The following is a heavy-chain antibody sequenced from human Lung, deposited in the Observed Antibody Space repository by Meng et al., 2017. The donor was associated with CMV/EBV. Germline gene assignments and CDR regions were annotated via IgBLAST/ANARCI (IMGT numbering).Heavy chain of an antibody. D-gene: IGHD6-13*01. V-gene: IGHV4-59*01. Sequence: SETLSLTCTVSGGSITTYSWSWIRQPPGKRLEWIGYILYSGSTNYNHSLRSRVTISVDTSKNQFSLKLSSVTAADTAVYPCARTLGSAVGMGGLDPWGQGXLVTASS. J-gene: IGHJ5*01. CDR1: GGSITTYS. CDR2: ILYSGST. CDR3: ARTLGSAVGMGGLDP.